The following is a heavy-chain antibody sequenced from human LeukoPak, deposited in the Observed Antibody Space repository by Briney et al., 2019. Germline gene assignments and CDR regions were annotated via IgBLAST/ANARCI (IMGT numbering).Heavy chain of an antibody. CDR2: IYYSGST. CDR1: GGSISSDY. J-gene: IGHJ5*02. D-gene: IGHD1-1*01. V-gene: IGHV4-59*01. CDR3: AATTYRSGFDL. Sequence: SETLCLTCTVSGGSISSDYWSWVRQPPGKGLEWVGYIYYSGSTNYNTSLKSRVTISVDTSKNQFSLKLSSVTAADTAVYYCAATTYRSGFDLWGQGTLVTVSS.